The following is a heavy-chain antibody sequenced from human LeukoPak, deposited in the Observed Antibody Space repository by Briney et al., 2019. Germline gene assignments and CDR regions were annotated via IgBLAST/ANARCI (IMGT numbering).Heavy chain of an antibody. CDR1: GGSISSSSYY. CDR3: AREVCSSTSCYEASWFDP. J-gene: IGHJ5*02. Sequence: PSETLSLTCTVSGGSISSSSYYWGWIRQPPGKGLEWIASIYYSGSTYDNPSLKSRVTISVDRSKNQFSLKLSSVTAADTAVYYCAREVCSSTSCYEASWFDPWGQGTLVTVSS. D-gene: IGHD2-2*01. CDR2: IYYSGST. V-gene: IGHV4-39*07.